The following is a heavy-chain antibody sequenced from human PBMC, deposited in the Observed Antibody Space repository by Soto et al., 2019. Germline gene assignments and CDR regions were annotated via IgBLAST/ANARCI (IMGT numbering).Heavy chain of an antibody. V-gene: IGHV3-21*02. CDR1: GFTFGNQT. J-gene: IGHJ6*02. Sequence: EVQLVESGGGLVKPGGSLRLSCVASGFTFGNQTMTWIRQAPGKGLEWVASISSTSRYIHHADSVKGRFTISRDNGKNSLFLQMNGLRDEDTALYYCAGRIAAGGGMDVWGQGTTVSVSS. CDR3: AGRIAAGGGMDV. CDR2: ISSTSRYI. D-gene: IGHD6-13*01.